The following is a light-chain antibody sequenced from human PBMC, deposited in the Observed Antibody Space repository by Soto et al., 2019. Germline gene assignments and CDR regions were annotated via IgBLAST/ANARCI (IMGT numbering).Light chain of an antibody. Sequence: EIVLTQSPVTLSLSPGERATLSCRASQSVSSSLARYQQKPGQAPRLLIYDASNRATGIPARFSGSQSGADFTLTISGLEPDDFAVYYCQQRSNWPITFGQGTRLEIK. CDR1: QSVSSS. V-gene: IGKV3-11*01. CDR3: QQRSNWPIT. CDR2: DAS. J-gene: IGKJ5*01.